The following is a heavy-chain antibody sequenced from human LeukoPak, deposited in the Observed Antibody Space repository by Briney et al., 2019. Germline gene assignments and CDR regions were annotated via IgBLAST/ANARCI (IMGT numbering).Heavy chain of an antibody. CDR2: IKQDGSEK. V-gene: IGHV3-7*01. CDR3: ARGTPIYDSPECDYY. CDR1: GFTFSSYW. J-gene: IGHJ4*02. D-gene: IGHD3-3*01. Sequence: PGGSLRLSCAASGFTFSSYWMSWVRQAPGKGLEWVANIKQDGSEKYYVDSVKGRFTISRDNAKNSLYLQMNSLRAEDTAVYYCARGTPIYDSPECDYYWGQGTLVTVSS.